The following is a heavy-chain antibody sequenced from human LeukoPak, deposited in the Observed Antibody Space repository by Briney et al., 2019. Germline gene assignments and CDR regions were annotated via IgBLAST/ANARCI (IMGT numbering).Heavy chain of an antibody. CDR2: ISSSGSTI. Sequence: GGSLRLSCAASGFTFSSYEMNWVRQAPGKGLEWVSYISSSGSTIYYADSVKGRFTISRDNAKNSLYLQMNSLRAEDTAVYYCARGLGQWLVEGGFDYWGQGTLVTVSS. J-gene: IGHJ4*02. V-gene: IGHV3-48*03. CDR1: GFTFSSYE. CDR3: ARGLGQWLVEGGFDY. D-gene: IGHD6-19*01.